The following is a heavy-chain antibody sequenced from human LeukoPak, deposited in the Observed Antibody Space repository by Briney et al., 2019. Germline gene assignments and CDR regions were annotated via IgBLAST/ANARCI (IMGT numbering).Heavy chain of an antibody. V-gene: IGHV3-53*04. CDR1: GFTVSSNY. Sequence: GGSLRLSCAASGFTVSSNYISWVRQAPGRWLGWGSFIYSGGSTYYADFGKVRFPISRHNSKNTLYLQMNSLRADDTAVYYCAREKRDGYNTDYFDYWGQGTLVTVSS. J-gene: IGHJ4*02. CDR3: AREKRDGYNTDYFDY. D-gene: IGHD5-24*01. CDR2: IYSGGST.